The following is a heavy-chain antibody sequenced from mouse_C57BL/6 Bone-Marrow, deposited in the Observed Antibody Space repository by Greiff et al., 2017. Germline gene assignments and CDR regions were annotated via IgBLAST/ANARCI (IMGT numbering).Heavy chain of an antibody. V-gene: IGHV1-52*01. J-gene: IGHJ4*01. CDR2: IDPSDSET. D-gene: IGHD1-1*01. CDR1: GYTFTSYW. Sequence: QVQLRQPGAELVRPGSSVKLSCKASGYTFTSYWMHWVKQSPIQGLEWIGNIDPSDSETHYNQKFKDKATLTVDKSSSTAYMQLSSLTSEDSAVYYCARRATVVNYYAMDYWGQGTSVTVSS. CDR3: ARRATVVNYYAMDY.